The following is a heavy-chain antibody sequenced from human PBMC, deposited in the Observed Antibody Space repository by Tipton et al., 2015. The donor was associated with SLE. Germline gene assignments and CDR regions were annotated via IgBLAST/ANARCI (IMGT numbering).Heavy chain of an antibody. CDR2: MNPNSGNT. CDR3: ARPGIAAAGTFDY. V-gene: IGHV1-8*01. Sequence: QVQLVQSGPEVKKPGASVKVSCKASGYTFTSYDINWVRQATGQGLEWMGWMNPNSGNTGYAQKFQGRITMTRNTSISTAYMELSSLGSEDTAVYYCARPGIAAAGTFDYWGQGTLVTVSS. CDR1: GYTFTSYD. J-gene: IGHJ4*02. D-gene: IGHD6-13*01.